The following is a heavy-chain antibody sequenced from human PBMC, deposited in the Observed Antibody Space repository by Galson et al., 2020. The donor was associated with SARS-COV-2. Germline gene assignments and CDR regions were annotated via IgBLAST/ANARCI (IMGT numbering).Heavy chain of an antibody. J-gene: IGHJ4*02. Sequence: ETSETLSLTCTVSGVSISTYYWNWVRQAPGKGLEWIAYIHYSGTPHYNPSLKNRVSISVDTSENQYSLRMSSVTAADTAVYYCARQGYYGSGGYRAYYFDYWGQGTLVTVSS. CDR3: ARQGYYGSGGYRAYYFDY. CDR1: GVSISTYY. V-gene: IGHV4-59*08. D-gene: IGHD3-22*01. CDR2: IHYSGTP.